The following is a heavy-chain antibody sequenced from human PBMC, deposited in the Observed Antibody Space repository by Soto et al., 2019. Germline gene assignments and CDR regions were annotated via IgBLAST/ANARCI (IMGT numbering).Heavy chain of an antibody. D-gene: IGHD6-13*01. V-gene: IGHV1-18*04. CDR2: ISAYNGNT. CDR1: GYTFTSYG. CDR3: ARTPRIRQLVRVGWFDY. J-gene: IGHJ4*02. Sequence: QVQLVQSGAEVKKPGASVKVSCKASGYTFTSYGISWVRQAPGQGLDLMGWISAYNGNTNYAQKLQGSVTMTTDTSTSTAYMELGSLRSDDTAVYYCARTPRIRQLVRVGWFDYWGQGTLVTVSS.